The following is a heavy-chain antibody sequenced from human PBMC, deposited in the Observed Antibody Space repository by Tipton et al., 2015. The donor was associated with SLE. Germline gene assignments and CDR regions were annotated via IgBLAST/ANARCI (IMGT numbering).Heavy chain of an antibody. CDR1: GGSISSCY. Sequence: TLSLTCTVSGGSISSCYWSWIRQPDGKGLEWIGRIYTSGSTNYKTSLKSRGTISLATSKNQFSLTLTSVTAADTAVYYCARRVAHSSSSWAIDYWGQGTRVTVSS. J-gene: IGHJ4*02. D-gene: IGHD6-6*01. CDR3: ARRVAHSSSSWAIDY. V-gene: IGHV4-4*07. CDR2: IYTSGST.